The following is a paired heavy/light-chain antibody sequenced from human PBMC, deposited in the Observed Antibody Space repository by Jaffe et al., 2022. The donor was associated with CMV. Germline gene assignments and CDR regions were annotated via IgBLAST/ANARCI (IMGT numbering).Light chain of an antibody. Sequence: SYELTQPPSVSVSPGQTARITCSGDALPKKYAYWYQQKSGQAPVLVIYEDSKRPSGIPERFSGSSSGTMATLTISGAQVEDEADYYCYSTDSSALGVFGGGTKLTVL. V-gene: IGLV3-10*01. J-gene: IGLJ3*02. CDR3: YSTDSSALGV. CDR2: EDS. CDR1: ALPKKY.
Heavy chain of an antibody. Sequence: QVQLQESGPGLVKPSETLSLTCTVSGGSISSYYWSWIRQPPGKGLEWIGYIYYSGSTNYNPSLKSRVTISVDTSKNQFSLKLSSVTAADTAVYYCATLGETYYYDSSGYRRSPYYYYYMDVWGKGTTVTVSS. D-gene: IGHD3-22*01. V-gene: IGHV4-59*01. CDR3: ATLGETYYYDSSGYRRSPYYYYYMDV. J-gene: IGHJ6*03. CDR2: IYYSGST. CDR1: GGSISSYY.